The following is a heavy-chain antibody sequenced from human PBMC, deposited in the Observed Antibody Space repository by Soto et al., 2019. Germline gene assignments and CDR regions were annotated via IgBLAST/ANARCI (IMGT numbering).Heavy chain of an antibody. Sequence: ASVKVSCKASGGTFSSYTISWVRQAPGQGLEWMGRIIPILGIANYAQKFQGRVTITADNSKNTLYLQMNSLRAEDTAVYYCAKVKRGGVVVVTANLVIAWGQGTLVTVSS. J-gene: IGHJ5*02. CDR2: IIPILGIA. CDR3: AKVKRGGVVVVTANLVIA. D-gene: IGHD2-15*01. V-gene: IGHV1-69*02. CDR1: GGTFSSYT.